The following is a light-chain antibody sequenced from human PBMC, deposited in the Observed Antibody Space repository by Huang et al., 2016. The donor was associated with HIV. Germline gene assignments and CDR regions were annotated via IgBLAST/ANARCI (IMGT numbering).Light chain of an antibody. CDR2: SAS. CDR3: QQSYSALSS. V-gene: IGKV1-39*01. Sequence: IQMTQSPTSLSASVGDRVSIVCRASQSISTYLNWYQQKPGKAPNLLISSASTLHSGVPSRFSGSGSGTEFTLTIRGLQLDDFATYYCQQSYSALSSFGPGTLL. CDR1: QSISTY. J-gene: IGKJ5*01.